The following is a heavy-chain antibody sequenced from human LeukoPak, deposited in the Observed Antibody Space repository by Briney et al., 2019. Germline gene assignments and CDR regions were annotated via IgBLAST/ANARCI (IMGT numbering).Heavy chain of an antibody. J-gene: IGHJ6*03. CDR2: ISSSGSSI. D-gene: IGHD6-6*01. Sequence: GGSLRLSCTASEFTFSNYQMNWVRQAPGKGLEWVSDISSSGSSIYYADSVKARFTISRDNAKNSLFLQINSLRAEDTAVYYCARVRSAYSGSYYYYMDVWGKGTTVTVSS. CDR1: EFTFSNYQ. CDR3: ARVRSAYSGSYYYYMDV. V-gene: IGHV3-48*03.